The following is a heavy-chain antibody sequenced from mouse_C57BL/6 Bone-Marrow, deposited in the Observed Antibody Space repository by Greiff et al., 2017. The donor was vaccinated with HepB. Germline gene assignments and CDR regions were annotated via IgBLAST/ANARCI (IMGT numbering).Heavy chain of an antibody. CDR3: ARRLGYYYGPPFAY. D-gene: IGHD1-1*01. J-gene: IGHJ3*01. CDR1: GFTFSSYG. V-gene: IGHV5-6*02. Sequence: DVKLQESGGDLVKPGGSLKLSCAASGFTFSSYGMSWVRQTPDKRLEWVATISSGGSYTYYPDSVKGRFTISRDNAKNTLYLQMSSLKSEDTAMYYCARRLGYYYGPPFAYWGQGTLVTVSA. CDR2: ISSGGSYT.